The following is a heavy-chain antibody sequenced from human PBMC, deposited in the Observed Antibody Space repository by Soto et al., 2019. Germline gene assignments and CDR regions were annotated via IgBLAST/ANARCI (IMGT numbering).Heavy chain of an antibody. D-gene: IGHD5-12*01. V-gene: IGHV3-66*01. CDR1: GFTVSSNY. J-gene: IGHJ6*02. Sequence: EVQLVESGGGLVQPGGSLRLSCAASGFTVSSNYMSWVRQAPGKGLEWVSVIYSGGSTYYADSVKGRFTISRDNSKNTXXLQMNSLRAEDTAVYYCARDRGWLQLLGRHYGMDVWGQGTTVTVSS. CDR2: IYSGGST. CDR3: ARDRGWLQLLGRHYGMDV.